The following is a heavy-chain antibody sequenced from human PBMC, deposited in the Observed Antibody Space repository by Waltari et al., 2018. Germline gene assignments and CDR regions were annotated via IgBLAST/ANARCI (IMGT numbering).Heavy chain of an antibody. CDR3: ARRTPYGGNIDY. CDR2: IYHSGST. J-gene: IGHJ4*02. CDR1: GYSISSGSY. D-gene: IGHD2-15*01. V-gene: IGHV4-38-2*01. Sequence: QVQLQESGPGLVKPSETLSLTCAVSGYSISSGSYWGWIRQPPGKGLEWIGSIYHSGSTYYNPSLKSRVTISVDTSKNQFSLKLSSVTAADTAVYYCARRTPYGGNIDYWGQGTLVTVSS.